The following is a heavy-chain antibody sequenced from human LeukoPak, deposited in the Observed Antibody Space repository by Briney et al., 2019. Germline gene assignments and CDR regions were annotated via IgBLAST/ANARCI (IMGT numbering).Heavy chain of an antibody. CDR1: GFPISSYS. J-gene: IGHJ4*02. Sequence: PGGSLRLSCAASGFPISSYSMNWDLQAPGKGLEGGSSISSSSSYIYYADSVKGRFTISRDNAKNSLYLQMNSLRAEDTAVYYCARDPSHYCGGDCLVDYWGQGTLVTVSS. D-gene: IGHD2-21*02. CDR3: ARDPSHYCGGDCLVDY. CDR2: ISSSSSYI. V-gene: IGHV3-21*01.